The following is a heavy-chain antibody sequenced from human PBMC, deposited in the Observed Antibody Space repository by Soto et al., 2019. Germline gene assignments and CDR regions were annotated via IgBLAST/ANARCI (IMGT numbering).Heavy chain of an antibody. D-gene: IGHD5-12*01. CDR1: DCSTSSTSYY. CDR3: ARQGYSGYGSFDY. J-gene: IGHJ4*02. Sequence: SETLSPTFTVSDCSTSSTSYYWSWIRQHPGKGLEWIGYIYYSGSTYYNPSLKSPVTISVDTSKNQFSLKLSSVTAADTAVYYCARQGYSGYGSFDYWGQGTLVTVSS. CDR2: IYYSGST. V-gene: IGHV4-39*01.